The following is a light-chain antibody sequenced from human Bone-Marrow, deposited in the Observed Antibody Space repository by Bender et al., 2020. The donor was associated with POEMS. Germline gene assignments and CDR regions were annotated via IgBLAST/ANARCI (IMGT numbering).Light chain of an antibody. J-gene: IGLJ3*02. CDR1: SSDVGGYNY. CDR2: DVS. V-gene: IGLV2-14*03. Sequence: QSALTQPASVSGSPGQSITISCTGTSSDVGGYNYVSWYQQHPGKAPKVIFYDVSDRPSGVSDRFSGSKSGNTASLTISGLQAEDEADYYCGSYTTITTGVFGGGTKLTVL. CDR3: GSYTTITTGV.